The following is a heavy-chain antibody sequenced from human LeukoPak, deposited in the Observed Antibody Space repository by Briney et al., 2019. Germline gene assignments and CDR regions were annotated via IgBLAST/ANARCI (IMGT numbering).Heavy chain of an antibody. Sequence: KPSETLSLTCTVSGGSISSYYWSWIRQPPGKGLEWIGYIYTSGNTNYNPSLKSRVTISVDTSKNQFSLKLSSVTAADTAVYYCARLVDYYDSSGYYYFDYWGQGTLVTISS. J-gene: IGHJ4*02. CDR1: GGSISSYY. CDR2: IYTSGNT. D-gene: IGHD3-22*01. V-gene: IGHV4-4*09. CDR3: ARLVDYYDSSGYYYFDY.